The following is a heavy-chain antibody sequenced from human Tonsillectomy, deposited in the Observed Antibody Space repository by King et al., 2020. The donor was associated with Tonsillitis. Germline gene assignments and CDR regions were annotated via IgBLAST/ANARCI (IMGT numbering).Heavy chain of an antibody. D-gene: IGHD5-12*01. CDR2: IIPVLDIA. CDR1: GGTFSSYA. J-gene: IGHJ6*01. Sequence: QLVQSGAEVKKPGSSVKISCKASGGTFSSYAISWVRQAPGQGLEWMGRIIPVLDIANHAQKFQGRVTITADKSTRTAYMELSSLTSEDTAVSYCARGPVLAGTLSRKDIEAWGHATTVTVPS. CDR3: ARGPVLAGTLSRKDIEA. V-gene: IGHV1-69*04.